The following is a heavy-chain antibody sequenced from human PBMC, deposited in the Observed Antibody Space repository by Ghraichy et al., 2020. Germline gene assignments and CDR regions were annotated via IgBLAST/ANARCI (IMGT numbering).Heavy chain of an antibody. Sequence: GGSLRLSCAASGFIFSNYAMTWVRQAPGKGLEWVSSITGTGANTYYEDSVKGRFTISRDNSKNTLYLQMNSLRAEDTAIYYCAKDEYCSGATCATYYYYGLDLWGQGTTVTVSS. CDR3: AKDEYCSGATCATYYYYGLDL. V-gene: IGHV3-23*01. D-gene: IGHD2-15*01. CDR1: GFIFSNYA. J-gene: IGHJ6*02. CDR2: ITGTGANT.